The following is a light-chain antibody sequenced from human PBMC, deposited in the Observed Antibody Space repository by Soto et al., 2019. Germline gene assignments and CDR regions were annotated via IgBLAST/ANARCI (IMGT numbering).Light chain of an antibody. CDR3: QHTFSPHSIT. CDR2: ASS. Sequence: DIQRTQSPSSLSASFGERGGIGWVAIQIMSTYLNWVQQEPGTAPRLLIYASSTLQGVSPSRFGGSGSGSEFTLKISSLQTEDFATHYCQHTFSPHSITFGQGTRLDIK. CDR1: QIMSTY. V-gene: IGKV1-39*01. J-gene: IGKJ5*01.